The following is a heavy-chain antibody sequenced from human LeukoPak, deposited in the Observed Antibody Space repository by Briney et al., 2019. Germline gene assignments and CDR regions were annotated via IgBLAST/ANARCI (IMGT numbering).Heavy chain of an antibody. V-gene: IGHV4-39*01. CDR1: GGSISSNTHY. CDR3: ARNFRTDIRIDY. J-gene: IGHJ4*02. CDR2: IYYTRST. D-gene: IGHD3/OR15-3a*01. Sequence: SETLSLTCTVSGGSISSNTHYWVWVRQPPGKVLERIGSIYYTRSTYFSPSLKSRVAISVDTSKSQFSLQLSSVTAADTAVYFCARNFRTDIRIDYWGQGTLVTVSP.